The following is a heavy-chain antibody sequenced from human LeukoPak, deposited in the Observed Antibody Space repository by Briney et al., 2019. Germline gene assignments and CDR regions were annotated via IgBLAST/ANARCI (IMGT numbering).Heavy chain of an antibody. CDR2: FDPEDGET. D-gene: IGHD6-13*01. V-gene: IGHV1-24*01. Sequence: ASVKVSCKVSGYTLTELSMHWVRQAPGKGLEWMGGFDPEDGETIYAQKFQGRVTMTEDTSTDTAYMELSSLRSEDTAVYYCARGDSRTAAAGPYNAFDIWGQGSMVTVSS. CDR1: GYTLTELS. J-gene: IGHJ3*02. CDR3: ARGDSRTAAAGPYNAFDI.